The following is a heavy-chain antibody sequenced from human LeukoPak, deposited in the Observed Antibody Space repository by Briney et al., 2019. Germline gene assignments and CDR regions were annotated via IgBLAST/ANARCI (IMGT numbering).Heavy chain of an antibody. CDR2: ITSSGATT. D-gene: IGHD4/OR15-4a*01. V-gene: IGHV3-11*01. J-gene: IGHJ4*02. Sequence: GGSLRLSCSASGFSFTDSYMNWFRLSPEKGLEWIAYITSSGATTEYADSVKGRFAISRVNAKNSLYLQMNSLRPDDTAVYHCARDPDYGDPYWGQGTLVTVSS. CDR1: GFSFTDSY. CDR3: ARDPDYGDPY.